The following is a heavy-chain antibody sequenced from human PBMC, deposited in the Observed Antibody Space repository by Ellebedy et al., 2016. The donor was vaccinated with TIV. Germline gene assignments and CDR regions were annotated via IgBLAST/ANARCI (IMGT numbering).Heavy chain of an antibody. CDR3: ARGTIFGRGMDV. V-gene: IGHV3-53*01. CDR2: SYSGGST. D-gene: IGHD3-3*01. CDR1: GFTVSSNY. J-gene: IGHJ6*02. Sequence: PGGSLRLSCAASGFTVSSNYMSWVRQAPGKGLEWVSVSYSGGSTYYADSVKGRFTISRDNSKNTLYLQMNSLRAEDRAVYYCARGTIFGRGMDVWGQGTTVTVSS.